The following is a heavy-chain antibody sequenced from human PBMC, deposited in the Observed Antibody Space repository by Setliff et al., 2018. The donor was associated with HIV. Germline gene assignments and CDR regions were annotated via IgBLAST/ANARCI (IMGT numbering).Heavy chain of an antibody. D-gene: IGHD3-10*01. CDR2: IIPIFGTS. CDR3: AGGPGDDAFDI. J-gene: IGHJ3*02. CDR1: GGTFSSYA. Sequence: ASVKVSCKASGGTFSSYAISWVRQAPGQGLEWMGGIIPIFGTSNNAQKFQGRVTITADESTSTAYMELCSLRSEDTAVYYCAGGPGDDAFDIWGQGTMVTVSS. V-gene: IGHV1-69*13.